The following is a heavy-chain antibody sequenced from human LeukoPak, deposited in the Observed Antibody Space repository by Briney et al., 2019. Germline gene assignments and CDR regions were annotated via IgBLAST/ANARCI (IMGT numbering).Heavy chain of an antibody. J-gene: IGHJ4*02. CDR2: IYPGDSDT. Sequence: GESLRISCNGSGYNFAAYWIGWVRQMPGKGLEWMGVIYPGDSDTRYSPSFQGQVTISADMSISTAYLQWRSLKASDSAMYYCARSNDYVFDYWGQGTLVTVSS. V-gene: IGHV5-51*01. D-gene: IGHD4-17*01. CDR3: ARSNDYVFDY. CDR1: GYNFAAYW.